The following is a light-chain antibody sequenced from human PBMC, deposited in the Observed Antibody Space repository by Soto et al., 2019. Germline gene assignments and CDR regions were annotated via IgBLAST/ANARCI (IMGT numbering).Light chain of an antibody. V-gene: IGLV2-23*01. Sequence: QSALTQPASVSGSPGQSLTISCTGTFSDVGSYNLVSWYQQHQGKAPKLMIYEDTKRPSGVSNRFTGSKSGYTASLTISGLQAEDEADYYCCSYAGSSTVVFGGGTKLTVL. J-gene: IGLJ2*01. CDR1: FSDVGSYNL. CDR3: CSYAGSSTVV. CDR2: EDT.